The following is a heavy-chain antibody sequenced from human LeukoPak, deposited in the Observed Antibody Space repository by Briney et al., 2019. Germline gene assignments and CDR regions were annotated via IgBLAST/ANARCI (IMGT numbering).Heavy chain of an antibody. CDR2: LSGSRGST. CDR3: AKDRRSTYYYGSGRL. CDR1: GFTFSSYA. Sequence: PGGSLRLSCAASGFTFSSYAMSWVRQAPGKGLEWVSALSGSRGSTYYADSVKGRFTISIDNSKNTLYLQMNSMRDEDTAVYYCAKDRRSTYYYGSGRLWGQGTLVTDSS. D-gene: IGHD3-10*01. J-gene: IGHJ4*02. V-gene: IGHV3-23*01.